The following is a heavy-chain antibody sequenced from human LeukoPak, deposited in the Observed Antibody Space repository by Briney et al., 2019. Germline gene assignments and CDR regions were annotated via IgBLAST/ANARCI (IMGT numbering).Heavy chain of an antibody. Sequence: ASVKVSCKASGYTFTGYYMHWVRQAPGQGLGWMGWINPNSGGTNYAQKFQGRVTMTRDTSISTAYMELSRLRSDDTAVYYCARACSGGSCYYYYGMDVWGQGTTVTVSS. CDR2: INPNSGGT. V-gene: IGHV1-2*02. D-gene: IGHD2-15*01. CDR1: GYTFTGYY. CDR3: ARACSGGSCYYYYGMDV. J-gene: IGHJ6*02.